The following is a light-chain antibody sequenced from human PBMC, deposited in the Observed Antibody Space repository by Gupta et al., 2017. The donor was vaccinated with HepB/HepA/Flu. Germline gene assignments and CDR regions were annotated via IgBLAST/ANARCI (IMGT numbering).Light chain of an antibody. CDR2: EVT. CDR3: CSDGGSSNVV. J-gene: IGLJ2*01. CDR1: SNDVGAYNF. V-gene: IGLV2-23*02. Sequence: SALPQPASVAGSPRPAITISCTGTSNDVGAYNFVSWYQHHPDKAPELMIYEVTKRPSGVSNRFSGSKSGNTASLTISGRQQEDEADYYCCSDGGSSNVVFGGGTKLTVL.